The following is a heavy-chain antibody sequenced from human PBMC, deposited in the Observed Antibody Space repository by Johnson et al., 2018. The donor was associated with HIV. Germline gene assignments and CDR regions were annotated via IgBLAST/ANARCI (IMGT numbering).Heavy chain of an antibody. CDR3: AKRGSTMIGGAGAFDI. D-gene: IGHD3-22*01. V-gene: IGHV3-30*18. J-gene: IGHJ3*02. CDR2: ISYDGSNR. Sequence: QMQLVESGGGLVKPGGSLRLSCAASGFTFSDYYMSWIRQAPGKGLELVAVISYDGSNRYYADSVKGRFTISRDNSKNTLYLQMNSLRAEDTAVYYCAKRGSTMIGGAGAFDIWGQGTMVTVSP. CDR1: GFTFSDYY.